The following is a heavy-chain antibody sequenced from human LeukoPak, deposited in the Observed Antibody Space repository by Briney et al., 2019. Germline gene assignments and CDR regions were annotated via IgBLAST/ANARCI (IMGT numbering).Heavy chain of an antibody. J-gene: IGHJ6*03. V-gene: IGHV4-34*01. CDR3: ARRWNYGRNYYIDV. D-gene: IGHD1-7*01. Sequence: SETLSLTCAVYGGSFSHYYWSWIRQPPGMGLEWIGEINDSGTINYNPSLMSRVTISVDKSKNQFSLKLSSATAADTVVYYCARRWNYGRNYYIDVWGKGATVSVSS. CDR2: INDSGTI. CDR1: GGSFSHYY.